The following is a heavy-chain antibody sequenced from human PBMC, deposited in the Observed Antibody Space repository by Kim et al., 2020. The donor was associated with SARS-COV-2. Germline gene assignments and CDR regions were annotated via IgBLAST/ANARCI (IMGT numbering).Heavy chain of an antibody. V-gene: IGHV3-48*03. CDR1: GFTFSSYE. CDR3: ARDPGGLQPYYYYGMDV. Sequence: GGSLRLSCAASGFTFSSYEMNWVRQAPGKGLEWVSYISSSGSTIYYADSVKGRFTISRDNAKNSLYLQMNSLRAEDTAVYYCARDPGGLQPYYYYGMDVWGQGTTVTVSS. J-gene: IGHJ6*02. D-gene: IGHD2-15*01. CDR2: ISSSGSTI.